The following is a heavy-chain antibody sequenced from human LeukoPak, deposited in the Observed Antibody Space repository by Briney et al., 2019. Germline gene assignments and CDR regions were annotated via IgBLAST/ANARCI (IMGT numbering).Heavy chain of an antibody. CDR3: AKDGSSWYRVEEGYFDY. V-gene: IGHV3-30*18. Sequence: GRSLRLSCAASGFTFSSYGMHWVRQAPGKGLEWVAVISYDGSNKYYADSVKGRFTISRDNSKNTLYLQMNSLRAEDTAVYYCAKDGSSWYRVEEGYFDYWGQGTLVTVSS. J-gene: IGHJ4*02. CDR2: ISYDGSNK. D-gene: IGHD6-13*01. CDR1: GFTFSSYG.